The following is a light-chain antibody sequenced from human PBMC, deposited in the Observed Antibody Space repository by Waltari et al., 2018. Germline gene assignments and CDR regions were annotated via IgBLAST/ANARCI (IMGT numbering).Light chain of an antibody. V-gene: IGKV1-39*01. J-gene: IGKJ2*01. CDR2: AAS. CDR3: QQSYSTPPNT. Sequence: DIQMTQSPSSLPASVGDRVTITCRASQSISSYLNWYQQKPGKAPKLLIYAASSLQSGAPSRFSGSGSGTDFTLTISRLQPEEFATDYCQQSYSTPPNTCGQGTKLEIK. CDR1: QSISSY.